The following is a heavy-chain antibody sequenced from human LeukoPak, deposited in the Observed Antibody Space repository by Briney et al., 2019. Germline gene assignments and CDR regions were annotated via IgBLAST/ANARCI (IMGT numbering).Heavy chain of an antibody. CDR1: GFTFSSYA. V-gene: IGHV3-23*01. J-gene: IGHJ4*02. Sequence: GGSLRLSCAASGFTFSSYAMSWVRQAPGKGLEWVSSISGSGGSTYYADSVKGRFTISRDNSKNTLYLQMNSLRAEDTAVYYCANFGVVVVPYYDYWGQGTLVTVSS. CDR2: ISGSGGST. D-gene: IGHD3-22*01. CDR3: ANFGVVVVPYYDY.